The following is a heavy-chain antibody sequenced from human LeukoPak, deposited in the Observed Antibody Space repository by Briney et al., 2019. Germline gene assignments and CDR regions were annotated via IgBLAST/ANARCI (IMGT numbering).Heavy chain of an antibody. CDR3: ARGHDFWSGYYFDY. V-gene: IGHV1-18*01. CDR1: GYTFSSYG. J-gene: IGHJ4*02. CDR2: ISAYNGNP. D-gene: IGHD3-3*01. Sequence: ASVKVSCKASGYTFSSYGISWVRQAPGQGLEWMGWISAYNGNPNYAQKLQGRVTMTTDTSTSTAYMELRSLRSDDTAVYYCARGHDFWSGYYFDYWGQGTLVTVSS.